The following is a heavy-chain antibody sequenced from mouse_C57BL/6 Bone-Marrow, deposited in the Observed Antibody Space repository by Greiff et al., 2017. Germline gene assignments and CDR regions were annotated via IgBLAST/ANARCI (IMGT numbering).Heavy chain of an antibody. CDR2: IDPSDSYT. V-gene: IGHV1-69*01. Sequence: QVQLQQPGAELVMPGASVKLSCKASGYTFTSYWMHWVKQRPGQGLEWIGEIDPSDSYTNYNQKFKGKSTLTVDKSSSTAYMQLSSLTSEDSAVYYCARWGCITTVVDVWGTGTTVTVSS. CDR3: ARWGCITTVVDV. CDR1: GYTFTSYW. D-gene: IGHD1-1*01. J-gene: IGHJ1*03.